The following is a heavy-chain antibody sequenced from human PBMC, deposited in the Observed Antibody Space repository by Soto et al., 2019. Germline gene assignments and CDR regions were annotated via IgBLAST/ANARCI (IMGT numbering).Heavy chain of an antibody. CDR3: ARGQRFSDWFDP. Sequence: SETLSLTCSVSGGTISGYYWTWIRQPAGKGLEWIGRTYSSGNTKYNPSLQSRVTMSLDTSNNQFSLRLTSVTAADTAVYYCARGQRFSDWFDPWGQGTLVTVSS. CDR2: TYSSGNT. J-gene: IGHJ5*02. CDR1: GGTISGYY. V-gene: IGHV4-4*07. D-gene: IGHD3-3*01.